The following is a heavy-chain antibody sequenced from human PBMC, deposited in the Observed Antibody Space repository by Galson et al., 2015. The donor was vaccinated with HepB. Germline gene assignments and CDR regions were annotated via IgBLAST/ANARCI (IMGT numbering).Heavy chain of an antibody. Sequence: SLRLSCAASGFTFSSYAMSWVRQAPGKGLEWVSAISGSGGSTYYADSVKGRFTISRDNSKNTLYLQMNSLRAEDTAVYYCAKGGSSPYDYYYGMDVWGQGTTCTVSS. J-gene: IGHJ6*02. D-gene: IGHD6-6*01. CDR1: GFTFSSYA. CDR3: AKGGSSPYDYYYGMDV. V-gene: IGHV3-23*01. CDR2: ISGSGGST.